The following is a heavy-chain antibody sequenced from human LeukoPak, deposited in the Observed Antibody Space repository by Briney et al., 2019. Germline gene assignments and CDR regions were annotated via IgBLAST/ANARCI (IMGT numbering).Heavy chain of an antibody. CDR3: AREVATIRDSYYYYYGMDV. CDR2: GST. D-gene: IGHD5-12*01. Sequence: GSTNYNPSLKSRVTISVDTSKNQFSLKLSSVTAADTAVYYCAREVATIRDSYYYYYGMDVWGQGTTVTVSS. J-gene: IGHJ6*02. V-gene: IGHV4-59*01.